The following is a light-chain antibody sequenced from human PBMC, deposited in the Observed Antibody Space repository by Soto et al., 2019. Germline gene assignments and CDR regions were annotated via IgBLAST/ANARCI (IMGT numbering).Light chain of an antibody. CDR3: GTWDSSLSARE. CDR1: SSNIGNNY. V-gene: IGLV1-51*02. Sequence: QAVVTQPPSVSAAPGQKVTISCSGSSSNIGNNYVSWYQQFPGTAPKLLIYENNKRPSGIPDRFSGSKSGTSATLGITGLQTGDEADYYCGTWDSSLSAREFGGGTKLTVL. CDR2: ENN. J-gene: IGLJ3*02.